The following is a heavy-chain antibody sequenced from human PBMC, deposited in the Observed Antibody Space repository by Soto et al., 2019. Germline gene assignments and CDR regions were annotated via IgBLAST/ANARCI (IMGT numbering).Heavy chain of an antibody. J-gene: IGHJ5*02. CDR2: IDPSDSYT. CDR1: GYSFTSYW. V-gene: IGHV5-10-1*01. Sequence: GESLKISCKGSGYSFTSYWLSWVRQMPGTGLEWMGRIDPSDSYTNYSPSFQGHVTISADKSISTAYLQWSSLKASDTAMYYCARAPRGYLEWFDPWGQGTLVTVSS. D-gene: IGHD5-18*01. CDR3: ARAPRGYLEWFDP.